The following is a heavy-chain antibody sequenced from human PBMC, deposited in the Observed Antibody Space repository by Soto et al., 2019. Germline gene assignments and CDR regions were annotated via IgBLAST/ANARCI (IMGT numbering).Heavy chain of an antibody. J-gene: IGHJ6*02. CDR2: INPNSGGT. CDR1: GYTFTGYY. D-gene: IGHD5-18*01. V-gene: IGHV1-2*04. Sequence: ASVKVSCKASGYTFTGYYMHWVRQAPGQGLEWMGWINPNSGGTNYAQKFQGWVTMTRDTSTSTAYMELSRLRSDDTAVYYCARDLGSPAAMADYYYYGMDVWGQGTTVTVSS. CDR3: ARDLGSPAAMADYYYYGMDV.